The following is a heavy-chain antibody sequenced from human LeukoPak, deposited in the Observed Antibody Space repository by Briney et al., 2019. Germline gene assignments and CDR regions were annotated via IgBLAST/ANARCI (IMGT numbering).Heavy chain of an antibody. Sequence: ASVKVSCKASGYTFTSYGITWVRQAPGQGLEWMGWISAYNGNTNYAQMLQGRVTMTTDTSTSTAYMELRSLRSDDTAVYYCARGLQETLGWLKAFSAFDIWGQGTMVAVSS. D-gene: IGHD5-24*01. V-gene: IGHV1-18*01. J-gene: IGHJ3*02. CDR2: ISAYNGNT. CDR3: ARGLQETLGWLKAFSAFDI. CDR1: GYTFTSYG.